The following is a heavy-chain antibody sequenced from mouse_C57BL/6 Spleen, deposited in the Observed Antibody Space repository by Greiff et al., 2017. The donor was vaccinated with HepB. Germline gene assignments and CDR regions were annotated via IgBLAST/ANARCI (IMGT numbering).Heavy chain of an antibody. Sequence: VQLKQSGAELVRPGASVKLSCTASGFNIKDDYMHWVKQRPEQGLEWIGWIDPENGDTEYASKFQGKATITADTSSNTAYLQLSSLTSEDTAVYYCTTYYGSSWGQGTTLTVSS. V-gene: IGHV14-4*01. CDR2: IDPENGDT. CDR1: GFNIKDDY. J-gene: IGHJ2*01. D-gene: IGHD1-1*01. CDR3: TTYYGSS.